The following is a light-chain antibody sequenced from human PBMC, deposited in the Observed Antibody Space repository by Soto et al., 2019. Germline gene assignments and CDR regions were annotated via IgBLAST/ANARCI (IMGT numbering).Light chain of an antibody. CDR2: GAS. CDR3: QQRSDWPLT. Sequence: VLTQSPGTLSLSPVERATLSCRASQRINTSYLAWYQQKPGQAPRLIVSGASIRATGIPDRFSGSGSGTDFTLTISRLEPEDFAVYYCQQRSDWPLTFGGGTKVDIK. CDR1: QRINTSY. V-gene: IGKV3D-20*02. J-gene: IGKJ4*01.